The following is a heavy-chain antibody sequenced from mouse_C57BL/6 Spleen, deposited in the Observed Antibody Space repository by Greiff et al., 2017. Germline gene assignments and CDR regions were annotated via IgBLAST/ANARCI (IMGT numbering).Heavy chain of an antibody. CDR3: ARRGGSGYSFAY. V-gene: IGHV1-19*01. CDR2: INPYNGGT. J-gene: IGHJ3*01. D-gene: IGHD3-2*02. CDR1: GYTFTDYY. Sequence: EVQLQQSGPVLVKPGASVKMSCKASGYTFTDYYMNWVKQSHGKSLEWIGVINPYNGGTSYNQKFKGKATLTVDKSSSTAYMELNSLTSEDSAVYYCARRGGSGYSFAYWGQGTLVTVSA.